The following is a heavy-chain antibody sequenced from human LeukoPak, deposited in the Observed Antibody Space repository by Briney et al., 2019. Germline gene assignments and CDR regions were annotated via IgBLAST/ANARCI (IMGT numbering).Heavy chain of an antibody. J-gene: IGHJ4*02. V-gene: IGHV3-9*01. CDR3: AKSINSGCSAVIDY. Sequence: GGSLRLSCAASGFTFDDYAIHWVRQAPGKGLEWVSGISRNSDNIRYADSVKGRFTISRDNAKNSLYLQMNSLRAEDTALYYCAKSINSGCSAVIDYWGQGTLVTVSS. D-gene: IGHD6-19*01. CDR2: ISRNSDNI. CDR1: GFTFDDYA.